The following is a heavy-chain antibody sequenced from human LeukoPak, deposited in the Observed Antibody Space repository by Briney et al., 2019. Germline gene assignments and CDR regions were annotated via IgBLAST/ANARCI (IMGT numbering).Heavy chain of an antibody. D-gene: IGHD6-6*01. CDR1: GVSFSGYY. Sequence: PSETLSLTCAVYGVSFSGYYWSWIRQPPGKGLEWIGEINHSGSTNYNPSLKSRVTISVDTSKNQFSLKLSSVTAADTAVYYCARDSYEYDYYYYGMDVWGQGTTVTVSS. J-gene: IGHJ6*02. CDR3: ARDSYEYDYYYYGMDV. CDR2: INHSGST. V-gene: IGHV4-34*01.